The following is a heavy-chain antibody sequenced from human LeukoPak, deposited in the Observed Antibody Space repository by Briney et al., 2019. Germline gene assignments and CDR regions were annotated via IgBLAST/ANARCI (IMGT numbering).Heavy chain of an antibody. CDR1: GFTFSSYA. V-gene: IGHV3-23*01. CDR2: ISGSGGNT. J-gene: IGHJ4*02. D-gene: IGHD3-22*01. Sequence: GGSLRLSCAASGFTFSSYAMSWVRQAPGKGLEWVSAISGSGGNTYYADSVKGRFTISRDNSKNTLYLQMNSLRAEDTAVYYCAKDPSLSCDSSGYYYHYWGQGTLVTVSS. CDR3: AKDPSLSCDSSGYYYHY.